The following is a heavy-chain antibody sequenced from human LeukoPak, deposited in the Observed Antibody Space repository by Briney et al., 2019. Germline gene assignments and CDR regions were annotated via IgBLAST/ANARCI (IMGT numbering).Heavy chain of an antibody. CDR3: ARVKRGTPAAIDY. V-gene: IGHV1-69*13. Sequence: ASVKVSCKASGGTFSSYANSWVRQAPGQGLEWMGGIIPIFGTANYAQKFQGRVTITADESTSTAYMELSSLRSEDTAVYYCARVKRGTPAAIDYWGQGTLVTVSS. CDR1: GGTFSSYA. J-gene: IGHJ4*02. D-gene: IGHD2-2*01. CDR2: IIPIFGTA.